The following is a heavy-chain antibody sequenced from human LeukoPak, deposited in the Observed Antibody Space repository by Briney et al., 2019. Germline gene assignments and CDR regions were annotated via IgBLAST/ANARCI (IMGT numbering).Heavy chain of an antibody. J-gene: IGHJ4*02. CDR2: ISDSGTST. Sequence: GGSLRLSCAASGFTFSSYAMSWVRQGPGKGLEWVSAISDSGTSTYYTGSVKGRFTISRDNSKNSLYLQMNSLRTEDTALYYCAKDPSGYDSSGYYPDYWGQGTLVTVSS. CDR1: GFTFSSYA. D-gene: IGHD3-22*01. CDR3: AKDPSGYDSSGYYPDY. V-gene: IGHV3-23*01.